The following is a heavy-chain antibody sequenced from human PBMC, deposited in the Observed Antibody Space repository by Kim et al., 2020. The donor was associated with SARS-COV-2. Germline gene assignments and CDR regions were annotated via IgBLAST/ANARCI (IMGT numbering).Heavy chain of an antibody. D-gene: IGHD1-26*01. Sequence: GGSLRLSCAASGFTFSSYCMNWVRQAPGKGLEWVSYINSHGTTISYAGSVKGRFIISRDNAKSSLYLQMNSLRDEDTAVYYCARDLSGRYSIDYWGQGTLVTVSS. V-gene: IGHV3-48*02. J-gene: IGHJ4*02. CDR2: INSHGTTI. CDR1: GFTFSSYC. CDR3: ARDLSGRYSIDY.